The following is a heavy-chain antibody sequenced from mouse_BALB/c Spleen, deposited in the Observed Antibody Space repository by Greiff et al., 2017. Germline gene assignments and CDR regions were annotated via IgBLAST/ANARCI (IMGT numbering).Heavy chain of an antibody. J-gene: IGHJ2*01. D-gene: IGHD2-14*01. CDR2: ISSGSSTI. CDR1: GFTFSSFG. CDR3: ARCYRYDEAFDY. Sequence: EVQGVESGGGLVQPGGSRKLSCAASGFTFSSFGMHWVRQAPEKGLEWVAYISSGSSTIYYADTVKGRFTISRDNPKNTLFLQMTSLRSEDTAMYYCARCYRYDEAFDYWGQGTTLTVSS. V-gene: IGHV5-17*02.